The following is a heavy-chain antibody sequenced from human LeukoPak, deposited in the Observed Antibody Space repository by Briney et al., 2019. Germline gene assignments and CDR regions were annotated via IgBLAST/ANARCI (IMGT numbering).Heavy chain of an antibody. D-gene: IGHD4-17*01. J-gene: IGHJ3*02. CDR2: INWNGGST. Sequence: SGGSLRLSCAASGFTFDDYGMSWVRQAPGKGLEWVSGINWNGGSTGYADSVRGRFTISRDNAKNSLYLQMNSLRAEDTALYYCARYRRYGDYRNDAFDIWGQGTMVTVSS. V-gene: IGHV3-20*04. CDR3: ARYRRYGDYRNDAFDI. CDR1: GFTFDDYG.